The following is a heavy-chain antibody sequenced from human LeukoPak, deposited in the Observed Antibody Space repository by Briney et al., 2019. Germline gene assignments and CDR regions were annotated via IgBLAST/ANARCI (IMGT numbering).Heavy chain of an antibody. CDR2: IYTSGST. CDR1: GVSISSYY. V-gene: IGHV4-4*07. CDR3: ASDYYDSSGYYES. D-gene: IGHD3-22*01. Sequence: SETLSLTCTISGVSISSYYWSWIRQPAGKGLEWIGRIYTSGSTNYNPSLKSRVTMSVDTSKNQFSLKLSSVTAADTAVYYCASDYYDSSGYYESWGQGTLVTVSS. J-gene: IGHJ5*02.